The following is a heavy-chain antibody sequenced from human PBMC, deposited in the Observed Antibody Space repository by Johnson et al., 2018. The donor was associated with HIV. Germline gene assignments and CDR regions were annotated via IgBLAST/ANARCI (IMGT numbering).Heavy chain of an antibody. CDR2: IYSGGST. CDR3: TSVSSGWYGGAFDI. J-gene: IGHJ3*02. CDR1: GFNVSGKY. Sequence: VQLVESGGGVVQPGGSLRLSCAASGFNVSGKYMTWVRQPPGKGLEWVSVIYSGGSTHYAESVKGRFTISRDSSKNTLYLQMNSLKIEDTAVYYCTSVSSGWYGGAFDIWGQGTMVTVSS. V-gene: IGHV3-53*01. D-gene: IGHD6-19*01.